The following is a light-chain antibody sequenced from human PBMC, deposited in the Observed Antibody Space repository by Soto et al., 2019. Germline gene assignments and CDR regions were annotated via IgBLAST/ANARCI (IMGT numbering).Light chain of an antibody. Sequence: DIVMTQSPDFLAVSLGERATINCKSSQSVLSNSNNKNYLAWYQQKAGQLPKLLICWASTRESGVPDLLSGSGAVTDFTLNISSPQAEDVAVYYCQQFYSSPYTFGQGTKVEIK. CDR1: QSVLSNSNNKNY. CDR3: QQFYSSPYT. V-gene: IGKV4-1*01. J-gene: IGKJ2*01. CDR2: WAS.